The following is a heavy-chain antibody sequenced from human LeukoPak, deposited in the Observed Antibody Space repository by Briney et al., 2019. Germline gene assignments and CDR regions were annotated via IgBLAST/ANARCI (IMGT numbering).Heavy chain of an antibody. CDR2: IYSAGTT. J-gene: IGHJ4*02. D-gene: IGHD3-3*01. Sequence: GGSLRLSCAASGFAVNSNYMSWVRQAPGKGLEWVSVIYSAGTTFYADSVKGRLSISRDNSKNTLYLHMDSLRVEDTAVYYSAGGVLPYYFYYWGQGTLVTVSS. V-gene: IGHV3-66*01. CDR3: AGGVLPYYFYY. CDR1: GFAVNSNY.